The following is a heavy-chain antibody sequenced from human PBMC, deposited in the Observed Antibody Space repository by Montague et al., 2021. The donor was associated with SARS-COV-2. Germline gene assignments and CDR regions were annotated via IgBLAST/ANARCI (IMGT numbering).Heavy chain of an antibody. J-gene: IGHJ4*02. D-gene: IGHD3-16*01. CDR1: GASMSGSY. V-gene: IGHV4-59*01. Sequence: SETLSPTCTVSGASMSGSYWGWVRQPPGKGPEWIGNIYSSGSTHYNPSLKSRVTISVDTSTSQFSLRLTSVTATDTAVYYCVREGRSSAYAMDYWGQGTLVTVSS. CDR2: IYSSGST. CDR3: VREGRSSAYAMDY.